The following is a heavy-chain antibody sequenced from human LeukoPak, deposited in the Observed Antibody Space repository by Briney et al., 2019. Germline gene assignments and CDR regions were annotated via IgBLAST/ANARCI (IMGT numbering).Heavy chain of an antibody. Sequence: GGSLRLSCAASGFTFSSYSMNWVRQAPGKGLEWVSYISSSSSTIYYADSVKGRFTISRDNAKNSLYLQMNSLRAEDTAVYYCARMKWSGATSFDYWGQGTLVTVSS. CDR2: ISSSSSTI. D-gene: IGHD1-26*01. V-gene: IGHV3-48*04. J-gene: IGHJ4*02. CDR3: ARMKWSGATSFDY. CDR1: GFTFSSYS.